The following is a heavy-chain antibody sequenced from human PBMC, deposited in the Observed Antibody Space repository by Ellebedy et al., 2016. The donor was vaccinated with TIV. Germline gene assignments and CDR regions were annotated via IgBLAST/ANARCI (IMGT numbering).Heavy chain of an antibody. Sequence: GESLKISCAAPGVTISSYSMNWVRQAQGQGLEWVSYSSSSSSTIYYADSVKGRFTISRDNAKNSLYLQMNSLRAEDTAVYYCARQPPPSYIVVVTASDYWGKGTLVTDSS. J-gene: IGHJ4*02. CDR2: SSSSSSTI. D-gene: IGHD2-21*02. V-gene: IGHV3-48*01. CDR1: GVTISSYS. CDR3: ARQPPPSYIVVVTASDY.